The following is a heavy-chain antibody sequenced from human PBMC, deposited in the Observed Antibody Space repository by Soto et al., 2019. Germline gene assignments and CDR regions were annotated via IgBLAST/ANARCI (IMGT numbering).Heavy chain of an antibody. CDR1: GGSISSSSYY. CDR3: ASPQSGYYGSGSPSYFDY. D-gene: IGHD3-10*01. CDR2: IYYSGST. V-gene: IGHV4-39*01. J-gene: IGHJ4*02. Sequence: SETLSLTCTVSGGSISSSSYYWGWIRQPPGKGLEWIGSIYYSGSTYYNPSLKSRVTISVDTSKNQYSVKLSSVTAADTAVYYCASPQSGYYGSGSPSYFDYWGQGTLVTVSS.